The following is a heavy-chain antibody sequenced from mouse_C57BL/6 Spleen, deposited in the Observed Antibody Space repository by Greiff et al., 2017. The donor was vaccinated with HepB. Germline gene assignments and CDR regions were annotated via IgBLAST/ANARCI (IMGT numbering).Heavy chain of an antibody. CDR3: ARSRDYYGSSYVGYFDV. CDR1: GYTFTDYN. V-gene: IGHV1-18*01. CDR2: INPNNGGT. Sequence: EVQLQQSGPELVKPGASVKIPCKASGYTFTDYNMDWVKQSHGKSLEWIGDINPNNGGTIYNQKFKGKATLTVDKSSSTAYMELRSLTSEDTAVYYCARSRDYYGSSYVGYFDVWGTGTTVTVSS. D-gene: IGHD1-1*01. J-gene: IGHJ1*03.